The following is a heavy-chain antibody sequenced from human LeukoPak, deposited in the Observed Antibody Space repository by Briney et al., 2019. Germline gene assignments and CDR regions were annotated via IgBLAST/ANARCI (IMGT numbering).Heavy chain of an antibody. Sequence: SETLSLTCTVSGGSISSYYWSWIRQPPGKGLEWIGYIYYSGSTNYNPSLKSRVTISVDTSKNQFSLKLSSVTAADTAVYYCARDHLGATTGYYYYGMGVWGQGTTVTVSS. V-gene: IGHV4-59*01. CDR2: IYYSGST. CDR1: GGSISSYY. CDR3: ARDHLGATTGYYYYGMGV. D-gene: IGHD1-26*01. J-gene: IGHJ6*02.